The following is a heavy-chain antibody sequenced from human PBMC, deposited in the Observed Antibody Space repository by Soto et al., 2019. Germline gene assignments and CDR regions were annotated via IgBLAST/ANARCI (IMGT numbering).Heavy chain of an antibody. J-gene: IGHJ6*02. CDR3: AKGTTGTTGYYGMDV. D-gene: IGHD1-1*01. CDR1: GFTFSSYA. Sequence: QVQLVESGGGVVQPGRSLRLSCAASGFTFSSYAMHWVRQAPGKGLEWVAVISYDGSNKYYADSVKGRFTISRDNSKNTLYLQMNSLGAEDTAVYYCAKGTTGTTGYYGMDVWGQGTTVTVSS. V-gene: IGHV3-30-3*01. CDR2: ISYDGSNK.